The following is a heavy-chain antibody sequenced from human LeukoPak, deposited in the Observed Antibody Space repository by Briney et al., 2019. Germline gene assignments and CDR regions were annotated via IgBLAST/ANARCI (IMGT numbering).Heavy chain of an antibody. D-gene: IGHD2-2*01. CDR1: GFTFSTHS. CDR3: ARHATGYCSSAGCHWDS. Sequence: GGSLRLSCAASGFTFSTHSMYWVRQAPGKGLEWVSSISASSNFIHYAESVRGRFTISRDKGKNSLYLQMNRLGAQDTAVYYCARHATGYCSSAGCHWDSWGQGTLVTVSS. J-gene: IGHJ4*02. V-gene: IGHV3-21*01. CDR2: ISASSNFI.